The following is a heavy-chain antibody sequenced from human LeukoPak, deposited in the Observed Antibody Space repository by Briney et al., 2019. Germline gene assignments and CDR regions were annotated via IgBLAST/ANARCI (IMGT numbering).Heavy chain of an antibody. D-gene: IGHD6-19*01. CDR3: ARDNGLGAFDI. V-gene: IGHV4-61*01. CDR1: GGSISSGSYY. Sequence: PSQTLSLTCTVSGGSISSGSYYWSWIRQPPGKGLEWIGYICYSGSTNYNPSLKSRVTISVDTSKNQFSLKLSSVTAADTAVYYCARDNGLGAFDIGGQGTMVTVSS. CDR2: ICYSGST. J-gene: IGHJ3*02.